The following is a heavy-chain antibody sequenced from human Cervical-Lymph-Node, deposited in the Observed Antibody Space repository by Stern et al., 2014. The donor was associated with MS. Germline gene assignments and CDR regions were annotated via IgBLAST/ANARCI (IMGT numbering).Heavy chain of an antibody. CDR1: GFSFSSYW. CDR2: IKQDGSEK. J-gene: IGHJ4*02. CDR3: ARASRTYYDILTGYAGFDD. Sequence: EVQLVESGGGLVRPGGSLRLSCAASGFSFSSYWMSWVRQAPGQGLEWVANIKQDGSEKYYVNSVKGRFTISRDNAKNSLYLQINSLRAEDTAVYYCARASRTYYDILTGYAGFDDWGQGTLVTVSS. D-gene: IGHD3-9*01. V-gene: IGHV3-7*01.